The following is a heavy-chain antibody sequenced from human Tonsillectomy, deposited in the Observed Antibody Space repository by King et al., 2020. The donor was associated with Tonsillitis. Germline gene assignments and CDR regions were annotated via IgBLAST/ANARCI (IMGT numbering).Heavy chain of an antibody. CDR2: IYYSGST. CDR3: ANGYSGENDAFDI. V-gene: IGHV4-59*01. D-gene: IGHD5-12*01. J-gene: IGHJ3*02. Sequence: WSWIRQPPGKGLEWIGYIYYSGSTNYNPSLKSRVTISVDTSKNQFSLKLSSVTAADTAVYYCANGYSGENDAFDIWGQGTMVTVSS.